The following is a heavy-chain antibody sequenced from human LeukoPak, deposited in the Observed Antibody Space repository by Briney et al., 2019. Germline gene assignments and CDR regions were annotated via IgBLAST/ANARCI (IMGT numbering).Heavy chain of an antibody. D-gene: IGHD2-15*01. CDR1: GGSFSGYY. V-gene: IGHV4-34*01. J-gene: IGHJ4*02. Sequence: SETLSLTCAVYGGSFSGYYWSWIRQPPGKGLEWIGEINHSGSTNYNPSLKSRVTISVDTSKNQFSLKLSSVTAADTAVYYCARILVVTGWYVEGRDFDYWGRGTLITVSS. CDR3: ARILVVTGWYVEGRDFDY. CDR2: INHSGST.